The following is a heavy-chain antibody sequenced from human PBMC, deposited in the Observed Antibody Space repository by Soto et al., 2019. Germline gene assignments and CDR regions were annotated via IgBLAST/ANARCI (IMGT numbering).Heavy chain of an antibody. CDR1: GFTFSNYW. CDR2: INQDESEK. CDR3: VRGISTPGVDF. D-gene: IGHD2-15*01. V-gene: IGHV3-7*03. J-gene: IGHJ4*02. Sequence: GGSLRLSCAASGFTFSNYWMNWVRQAPGKGLEWVANINQDESEKSYVDSVKGRFTVSRDNAKNSLYLQMNSLRAEDAAVYYCVRGISTPGVDFWGQGVQVTVSS.